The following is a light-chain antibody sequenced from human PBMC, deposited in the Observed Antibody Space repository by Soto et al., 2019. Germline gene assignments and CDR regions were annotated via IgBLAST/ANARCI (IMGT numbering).Light chain of an antibody. CDR3: SSYAKSRIYV. CDR1: SRDIGAYNY. CDR2: EVV. Sequence: QSALTQPASVSGSPGQSISISCSGTSRDIGAYNYVSWYLQHPGKAPKLMIYEVVNRPSGVSNRFSGSKSGNTASLTISGLQADDDADYYCSSYAKSRIYVFGTGTKVTV. V-gene: IGLV2-14*01. J-gene: IGLJ1*01.